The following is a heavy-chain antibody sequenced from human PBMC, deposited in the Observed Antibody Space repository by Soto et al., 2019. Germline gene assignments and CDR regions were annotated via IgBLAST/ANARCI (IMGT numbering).Heavy chain of an antibody. CDR3: AKDLGSSGFAYYHYYGMDV. CDR1: GFSFISYA. V-gene: IGHV3-30*18. Sequence: PGGSLRLSCAASGFSFISYAIHWVRQAPGKGLEWVGVISYDGSSTFYADSVRGRFTISRDNSKHTLDLQMNSLRAEDTAIYYCAKDLGSSGFAYYHYYGMDVWGQGTTVTVS. CDR2: ISYDGSST. D-gene: IGHD6-19*01. J-gene: IGHJ6*02.